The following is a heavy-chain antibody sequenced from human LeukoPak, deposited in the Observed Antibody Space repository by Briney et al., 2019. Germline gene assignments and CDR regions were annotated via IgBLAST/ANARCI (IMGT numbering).Heavy chain of an antibody. CDR3: ARDRGQWLVYFDY. Sequence: GGPLRLSCAASGFTFSSYAMHWVRQAPGKGLEWVAVISYDANDKYYADSVKGRFTISRDNSKNTLYLQMNSLRAEDTAVYYCARDRGQWLVYFDYWGQGTLVTVSS. D-gene: IGHD6-19*01. V-gene: IGHV3-30-3*01. CDR2: ISYDANDK. J-gene: IGHJ4*02. CDR1: GFTFSSYA.